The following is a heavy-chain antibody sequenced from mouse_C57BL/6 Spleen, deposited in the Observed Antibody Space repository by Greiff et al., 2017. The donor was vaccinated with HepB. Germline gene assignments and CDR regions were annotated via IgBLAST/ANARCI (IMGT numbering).Heavy chain of an antibody. CDR1: GFTFSSYA. D-gene: IGHD1-1*01. V-gene: IGHV5-4*01. CDR2: ISDGGSYT. Sequence: EVQLVESGGGLVKPGGSLKLSCAASGFTFSSYAMSWVRQTPEKRLEWVATISDGGSYTYYPDNVKGRFTISRDNAKNNLYLQMSHLKSEDTAMYYCARGDYYGRSYRYFDVWGTGTTVTVSS. CDR3: ARGDYYGRSYRYFDV. J-gene: IGHJ1*03.